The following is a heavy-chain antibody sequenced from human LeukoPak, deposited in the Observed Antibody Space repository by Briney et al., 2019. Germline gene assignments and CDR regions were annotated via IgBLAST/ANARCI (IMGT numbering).Heavy chain of an antibody. CDR2: IIPIFGTA. D-gene: IGHD4-11*01. CDR3: ARGGAYSNSKGWYYYYMDV. CDR1: GYSLTNYY. J-gene: IGHJ6*03. Sequence: ASVKVSCKAFGYSLTNYYVHWVRQAPGQGLEWMGGIIPIFGTANYAQKFQGRVTITTDESTSTAYMELSSLRSEDTAVYYCARGGAYSNSKGWYYYYMDVWGKGTTVTVSS. V-gene: IGHV1-69*05.